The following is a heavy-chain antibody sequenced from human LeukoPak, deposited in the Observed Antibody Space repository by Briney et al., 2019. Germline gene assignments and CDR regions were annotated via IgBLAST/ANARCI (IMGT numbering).Heavy chain of an antibody. D-gene: IGHD6-13*01. V-gene: IGHV4-34*01. CDR1: GGSFSGYY. Sequence: SETLSLTCAVYGGSFSGYYWSWIRQPPGKGLEWIGEINHSGSTNYNPSLKSRVTISVDTSKNQFSPKLSSVTAADTAVYYCARELTGIAAAGTGPSYGDYAYWGQGTLVTVSS. J-gene: IGHJ4*02. CDR3: ARELTGIAAAGTGPSYGDYAY. CDR2: INHSGST.